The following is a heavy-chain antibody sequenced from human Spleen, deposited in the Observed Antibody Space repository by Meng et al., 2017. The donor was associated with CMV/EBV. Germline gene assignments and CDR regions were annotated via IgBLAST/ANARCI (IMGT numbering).Heavy chain of an antibody. V-gene: IGHV3-21*01. CDR3: AKDRVGATPAEVEFDY. CDR2: ISGSGSYI. J-gene: IGHJ4*02. CDR1: GFPFISYN. Sequence: GESLKISCAASGFPFISYNMNWVRQAPGKGLKWVSSISGSGSYIFYSDSLKGRFTVSRDNAKNSMYLQMNSLGAEDTAVYYCAKDRVGATPAEVEFDYWGRGTLVTVSS. D-gene: IGHD1-26*01.